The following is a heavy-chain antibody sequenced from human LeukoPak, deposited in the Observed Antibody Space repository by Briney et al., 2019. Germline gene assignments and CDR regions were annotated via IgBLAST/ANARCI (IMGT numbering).Heavy chain of an antibody. CDR3: AKDRLLRYYRGAFDI. CDR1: GFTFSSYA. D-gene: IGHD3-9*01. V-gene: IGHV3-9*01. Sequence: GGSLRLSCAASGFTFSSYAMSWVRQAPGKGLEWVSGISWNSGSIGYADSVKGRFTISRDNAKNSLYLQMNSLRAEDTALYYCAKDRLLRYYRGAFDIWGQGTMVTVSS. CDR2: ISWNSGSI. J-gene: IGHJ3*02.